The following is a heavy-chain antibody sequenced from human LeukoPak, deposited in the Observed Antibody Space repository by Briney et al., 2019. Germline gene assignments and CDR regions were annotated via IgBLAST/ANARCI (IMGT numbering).Heavy chain of an antibody. J-gene: IGHJ4*02. CDR1: GYTFTGYT. Sequence: SVKVSCKASGYTFTGYTTHWVRQAPGQGLEWMGGIIPIFGTANYAQKFQGRVTITADESTSTAYMELSSLRSEDTAVYYCASPEVNYYDSSGYYTRFDYWGQGTLVTVSS. CDR3: ASPEVNYYDSSGYYTRFDY. V-gene: IGHV1-69*13. CDR2: IIPIFGTA. D-gene: IGHD3-22*01.